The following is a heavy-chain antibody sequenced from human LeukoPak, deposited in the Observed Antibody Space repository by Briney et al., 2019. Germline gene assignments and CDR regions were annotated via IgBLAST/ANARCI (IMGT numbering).Heavy chain of an antibody. V-gene: IGHV3-30*04. CDR3: ARERIRIFDY. J-gene: IGHJ4*02. Sequence: PGGSLRLSCAASGFTFSSYAMHWVRQAPGKGLEWVAVISYDGSNKYYADSVKGRFTISRDNSKNTLYLQMNSLRAEDTAVYYCARERIRIFDYWGQGTLVTVSS. D-gene: IGHD5-18*01. CDR1: GFTFSSYA. CDR2: ISYDGSNK.